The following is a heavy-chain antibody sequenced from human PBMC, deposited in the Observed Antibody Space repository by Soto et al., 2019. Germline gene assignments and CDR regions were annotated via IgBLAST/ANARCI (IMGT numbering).Heavy chain of an antibody. V-gene: IGHV4-4*07. Sequence: SETLSLTCTVSGGSISSYYWSWIRQPAGKGLELIGRIYSSGSTNYNPSLESRVTMSVDTSKNQFSLKLSSVTAADTALYYCARDYYGSASYDNYYYYGMDVWGQGTTVTVSS. D-gene: IGHD3-10*01. CDR2: IYSSGST. J-gene: IGHJ6*02. CDR1: GGSISSYY. CDR3: ARDYYGSASYDNYYYYGMDV.